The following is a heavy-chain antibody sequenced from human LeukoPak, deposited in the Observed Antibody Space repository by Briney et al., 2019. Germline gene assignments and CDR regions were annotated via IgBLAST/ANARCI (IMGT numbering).Heavy chain of an antibody. V-gene: IGHV1-18*01. J-gene: IGHJ3*01. CDR2: ISIYNGDT. CDR1: GHTFTSSG. CDR3: ASFNLALDAFDL. D-gene: IGHD1-14*01. Sequence: AASVKVSCKASGHTFTSSGISWVRQAPGQGLEWMGWISIYNGDTTYAQKFQGRVTMTTDTSTSTAYMELRSLISDDTAVYYCASFNLALDAFDLWAKGQWSPSLQ.